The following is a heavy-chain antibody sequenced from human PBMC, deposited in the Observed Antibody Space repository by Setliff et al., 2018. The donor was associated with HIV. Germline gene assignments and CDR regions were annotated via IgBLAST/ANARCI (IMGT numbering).Heavy chain of an antibody. J-gene: IGHJ5*02. CDR1: GGSINSGDYY. CDR3: ARVKAVADNNWFDP. CDR2: IYYTGST. V-gene: IGHV4-30-4*08. Sequence: TLSLTCTVSGGSINSGDYYWSWIRQPPGKGLEWIGYIYYTGSTYYNPSLKSRVIISIDMSKNQFSLKLSSVTAADTAVYYCARVKAVADNNWFDPWGQGTLVTVSS. D-gene: IGHD6-19*01.